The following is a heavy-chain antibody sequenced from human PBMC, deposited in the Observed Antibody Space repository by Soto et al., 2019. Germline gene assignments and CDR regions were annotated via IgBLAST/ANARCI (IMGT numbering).Heavy chain of an antibody. CDR3: ARHVHSSAYYYWYFDL. V-gene: IGHV5-51*01. D-gene: IGHD6-25*01. CDR2: IYPGDSDT. J-gene: IGHJ2*01. CDR1: GYKFSSNW. Sequence: GESLKISCKGSGYKFSSNWIGWVRQMPGKGLEWMGIIYPGDSDTRYSPSFQGQVTISADKSISTAYLQWSSLKASDTAMYYCARHVHSSAYYYWYFDLWGRGTLVTVSS.